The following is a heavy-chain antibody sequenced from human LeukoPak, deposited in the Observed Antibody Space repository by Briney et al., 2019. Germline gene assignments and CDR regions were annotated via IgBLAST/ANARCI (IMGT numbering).Heavy chain of an antibody. CDR1: GGTFSSYA. J-gene: IGHJ6*02. CDR3: ASGYDFWSRYYDYYYYGMDV. CDR2: IIPIFGTA. V-gene: IGHV1-69*13. D-gene: IGHD3-3*01. Sequence: SVKVSCKASGGTFSSYAISWVRQAPGQGLEWMGGIIPIFGTANYAQKFQGRVTITADESTSTAYMELSSLRSEDTAVYYCASGYDFWSRYYDYYYYGMDVWGQGTTVTVSS.